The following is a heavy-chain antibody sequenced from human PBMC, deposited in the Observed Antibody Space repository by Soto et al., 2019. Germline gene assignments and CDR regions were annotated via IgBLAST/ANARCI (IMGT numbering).Heavy chain of an antibody. CDR1: GDSDPSTSAA. V-gene: IGHV6-1*01. CDR3: ARGSYYSGWV. CDR2: TYYRSKWYS. J-gene: IGHJ4*02. D-gene: IGHD6-19*01. Sequence: SPTLSITGAICGDSDPSTSAAWSWIRQSPSRGLEWLGRTYYRSKWYSDYAVSVKSRITINPDTSKNQFPLQLNSVTPEDTAVYYCARGSYYSGWVWGQGTLVTVSS.